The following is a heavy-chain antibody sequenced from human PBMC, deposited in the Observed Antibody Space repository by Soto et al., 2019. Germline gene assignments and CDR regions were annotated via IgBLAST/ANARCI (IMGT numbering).Heavy chain of an antibody. D-gene: IGHD5-18*01. J-gene: IGHJ4*02. V-gene: IGHV4-31*03. CDR3: SRGILV. Sequence: SETLSLTCTVSGGXINSGGYCWSWIRQHPGKGLDWIGCISYGGSTSYNPSLKSRVTISADTSKNQFSLKLTSVTAADTAVYYCSRGILVWGQGALVTAPQ. CDR2: ISYGGST. CDR1: GGXINSGGYC.